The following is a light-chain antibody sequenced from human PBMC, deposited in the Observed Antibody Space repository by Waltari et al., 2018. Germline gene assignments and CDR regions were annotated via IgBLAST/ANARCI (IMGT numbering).Light chain of an antibody. J-gene: IGKJ4*01. CDR1: QSISTY. Sequence: EIVLTQSPATLSLSPGERATLSCRASQSISTYLGWYQQKPGQAPRLLIYDASKRATDIPARFSGSGSGTDFTLAISSLGPEDFAVYYCQHRANWPLTFGGGTKVEIK. CDR2: DAS. V-gene: IGKV3-11*01. CDR3: QHRANWPLT.